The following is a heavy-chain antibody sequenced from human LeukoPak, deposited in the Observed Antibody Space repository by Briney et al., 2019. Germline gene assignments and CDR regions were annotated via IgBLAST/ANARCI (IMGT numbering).Heavy chain of an antibody. V-gene: IGHV3-7*01. J-gene: IGHJ4*02. Sequence: PGGSLRLSCAASGFTFSSYWMSWVRQAPGKGLEWLANIKQDGSGKYYVDSVKGRFTISRDNAKNSLYLQMNSLRAEDTAVYYCARVVYFYLYYFDYWGQGTLVTVSS. CDR3: ARVVYFYLYYFDY. CDR2: IKQDGSGK. CDR1: GFTFSSYW. D-gene: IGHD2/OR15-2a*01.